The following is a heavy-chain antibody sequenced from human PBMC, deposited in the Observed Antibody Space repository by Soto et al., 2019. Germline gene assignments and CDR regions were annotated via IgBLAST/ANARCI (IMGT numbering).Heavy chain of an antibody. CDR3: ARDGYYDFCCCYEDRYYYYRMVV. J-gene: IGHJ6*02. V-gene: IGHV1-18*01. D-gene: IGHD3-3*01. CDR2: ISAYNGIT. Sequence: ASVKVSCKASGYTFTSYGISWVRQAPGQGLEWMGWISAYNGITNYAQKLQGRVTMTTDTSTSTAYMELWSLRSDDTAVYYCARDGYYDFCCCYEDRYYYYRMVVWGQGTTVIVSS. CDR1: GYTFTSYG.